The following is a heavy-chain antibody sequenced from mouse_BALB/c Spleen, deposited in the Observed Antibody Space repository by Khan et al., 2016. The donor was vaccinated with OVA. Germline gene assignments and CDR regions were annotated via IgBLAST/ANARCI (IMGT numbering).Heavy chain of an antibody. J-gene: IGHJ4*01. Sequence: QMQLEESGPGLVAPSQSLSITCTVSGFSLTSYGVHWVRQPPGKGLEWLVVIWSDGSTNYNSVLKYRLSISKEHSKSQVFLKMNSLQTDDTAIYYCARWFDGYASLYAMDYWGQGTSVTGSS. D-gene: IGHD2-3*01. V-gene: IGHV2-6*02. CDR3: ARWFDGYASLYAMDY. CDR2: IWSDGST. CDR1: GFSLTSYG.